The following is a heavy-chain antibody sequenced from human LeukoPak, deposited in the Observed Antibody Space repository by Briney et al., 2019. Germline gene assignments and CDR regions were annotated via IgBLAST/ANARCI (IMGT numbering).Heavy chain of an antibody. CDR1: GFTFSSNW. J-gene: IGHJ4*02. CDR3: AKDPTDFDSSGQTYFDY. CDR2: ISGSGGST. D-gene: IGHD3-22*01. V-gene: IGHV3-23*01. Sequence: GGSLRLSCAASGFTFSSNWMSWVRQAPGKGLEWVSAISGSGGSTYYADSVKGRFTISRDNSKNTLYLQMNSLRAEDTAVYYCAKDPTDFDSSGQTYFDYWGQGSLVTVSS.